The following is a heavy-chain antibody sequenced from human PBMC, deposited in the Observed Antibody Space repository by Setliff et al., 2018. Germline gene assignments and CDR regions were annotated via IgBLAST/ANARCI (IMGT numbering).Heavy chain of an antibody. CDR1: GGSISSGDYY. V-gene: IGHV4-61*08. CDR3: AGGRRYDYGWDFDY. CDR2: IYIGGSA. Sequence: PSETLSLTCTVSGGSISSGDYYWSWIRQPPGKGLEWIGHIYIGGSANYNPSLKSRVTMSIDTSKNEFSPKLTSVTAADTAVYYCAGGRRYDYGWDFDYWGQGTLVTVSS. J-gene: IGHJ4*02. D-gene: IGHD4-17*01.